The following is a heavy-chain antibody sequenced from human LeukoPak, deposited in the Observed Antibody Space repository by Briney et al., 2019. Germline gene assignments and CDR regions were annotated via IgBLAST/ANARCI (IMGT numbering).Heavy chain of an antibody. CDR3: ASSQYCGGDCYPHYYYYYMDV. J-gene: IGHJ6*03. Sequence: SETLSLTCTVSGGSISSYYWSWIRQPAGKGLEWIGRIYTSGSTNYNPSLKSRVTMSVDTSKNQSSLKLSSVTAADTAVYYCASSQYCGGDCYPHYYYYYMDVWGKGTTVTVSS. CDR2: IYTSGST. CDR1: GGSISSYY. V-gene: IGHV4-4*07. D-gene: IGHD2-21*02.